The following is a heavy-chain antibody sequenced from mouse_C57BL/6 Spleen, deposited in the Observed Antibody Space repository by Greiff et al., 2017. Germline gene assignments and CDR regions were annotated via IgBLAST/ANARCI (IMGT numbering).Heavy chain of an antibody. J-gene: IGHJ4*01. V-gene: IGHV14-1*01. D-gene: IGHD1-1*01. CDR2: IDPEDGDT. CDR3: TTPIYYPGNAMDY. CDR1: GFNIKDYY. Sequence: EVQLQQSGAELVRPGASVKLSCTASGFNIKDYYMHWVKQRPEQGLEWIGRIDPEDGDTAYAPKFQGKATMTADTSSNTAYLQLSSLTSEDTAVYYCTTPIYYPGNAMDYWGQGTSVTVSS.